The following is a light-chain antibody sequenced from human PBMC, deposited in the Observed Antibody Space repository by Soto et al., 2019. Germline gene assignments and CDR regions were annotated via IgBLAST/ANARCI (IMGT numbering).Light chain of an antibody. CDR1: SSDVGGYNY. V-gene: IGLV2-14*01. CDR3: SSYTNVI. CDR2: DVS. J-gene: IGLJ2*01. Sequence: QSALTQPASVSGSPGQSITVSCPGVSSDVGGYNYGAWYQHHPGKAPKLIIYDVSNRPSGVSNRFSGSKSGNTASLTIAGLQAEDEAEYYCSSYTNVIFGGGTQLPVL.